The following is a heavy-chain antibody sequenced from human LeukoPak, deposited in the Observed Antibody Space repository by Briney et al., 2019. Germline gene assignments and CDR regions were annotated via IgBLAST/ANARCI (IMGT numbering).Heavy chain of an antibody. CDR1: GFTFSSYG. CDR3: AKGRPTVTLGY. D-gene: IGHD4-17*01. Sequence: TGGSLRLSCATSGFTFSSYGMHWVRQAPGKGLEWVAVIPYDGSNKYYADSVKGRFTISRDNSKNTLYLQMNSLRAEDTAVYYCAKGRPTVTLGYWGQGTLVTVSS. CDR2: IPYDGSNK. J-gene: IGHJ4*02. V-gene: IGHV3-30*18.